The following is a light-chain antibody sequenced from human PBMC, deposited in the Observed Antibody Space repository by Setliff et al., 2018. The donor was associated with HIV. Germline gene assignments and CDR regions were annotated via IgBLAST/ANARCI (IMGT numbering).Light chain of an antibody. CDR3: AVWDDSLGAYV. J-gene: IGLJ1*01. Sequence: QSALTQPPSASGTPGQRVTISCSGSSSNIASNYVYWYQQLPGTAPKLLIYRNNQRPSGVPDRFSGSKSGTSASLAISGLRSGDEADYYCAVWDDSLGAYVFGSGTKATVL. CDR1: SSNIASNY. CDR2: RNN. V-gene: IGLV1-47*01.